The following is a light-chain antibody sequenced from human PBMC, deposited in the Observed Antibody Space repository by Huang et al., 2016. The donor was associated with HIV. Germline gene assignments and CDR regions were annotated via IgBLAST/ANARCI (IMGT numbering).Light chain of an antibody. J-gene: IGKJ4*01. Sequence: DIVLTQSPATLSLSPGQRATLSCRASQNINNYLVWYQQKPGQAPRLLIYDSFNRATGFPARFSGSGSGTDFPLPINTLEPEDFAVYYCQQRGAWPLTFGGGTKVEIK. CDR2: DSF. CDR1: QNINNY. CDR3: QQRGAWPLT. V-gene: IGKV3-11*01.